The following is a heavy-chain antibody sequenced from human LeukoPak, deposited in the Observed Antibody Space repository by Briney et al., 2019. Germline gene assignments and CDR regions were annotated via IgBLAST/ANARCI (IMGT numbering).Heavy chain of an antibody. D-gene: IGHD3-3*01. Sequence: GGSLRLSCAASGFTVSSNEMSWVRQAPGKGLEWVSAISGSGGSTYYADSVKGRFTISRDNSKNTLYLQMNSLRAEDTAVYYCAKGEWLLPSIDYWGQGTLVTVSS. CDR2: ISGSGGST. CDR3: AKGEWLLPSIDY. J-gene: IGHJ4*02. V-gene: IGHV3-23*01. CDR1: GFTVSSNE.